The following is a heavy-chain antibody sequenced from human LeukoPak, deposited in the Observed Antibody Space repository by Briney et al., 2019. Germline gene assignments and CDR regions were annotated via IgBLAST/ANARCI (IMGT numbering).Heavy chain of an antibody. D-gene: IGHD3-10*01. J-gene: IGHJ5*02. CDR2: IYYSGST. Sequence: SETLSLTCTVSGDSISSYYWSWIRQPPGKGLEWIGYIYYSGSTNYNPSLKSRVTISVDTSKNQFSLKLSSVTAADTAVYYCARGGYVLLWFGESDNWFDPWGQGTLVTVSS. CDR1: GDSISSYY. CDR3: ARGGYVLLWFGESDNWFDP. V-gene: IGHV4-59*01.